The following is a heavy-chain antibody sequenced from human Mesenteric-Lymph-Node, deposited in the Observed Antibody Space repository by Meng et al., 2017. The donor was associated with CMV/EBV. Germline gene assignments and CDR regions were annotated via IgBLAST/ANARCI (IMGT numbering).Heavy chain of an antibody. CDR2: IRYDGYNE. CDR1: GKTFSSYG. V-gene: IGHV3-30*02. CDR3: AKDRWDYSFGYYFDY. J-gene: IGHJ4*02. Sequence: GGSLRLSCTASGKTFSSYGMHWVRQAPGKGLEWVAFIRYDGYNEYYSDSVKGRFTISRDNSKNTLYLQVNSLRAEDTAVYYCAKDRWDYSFGYYFDYWGQGTLVTVSS. D-gene: IGHD4-11*01.